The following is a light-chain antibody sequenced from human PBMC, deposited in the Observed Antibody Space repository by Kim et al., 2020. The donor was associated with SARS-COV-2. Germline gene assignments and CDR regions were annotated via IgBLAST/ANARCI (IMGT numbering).Light chain of an antibody. CDR1: QSVRSD. CDR2: AAS. V-gene: IGKV3-15*01. J-gene: IGKJ1*01. Sequence: SVSPGERATLSSWASQSVRSDLAWYQQKPGQPPRLLIYAASTRATGIPARFSGSGSGTEFTLTIGSLQSEDFAVYYCQQYYAWLTFGQGTKVDIK. CDR3: QQYYAWLT.